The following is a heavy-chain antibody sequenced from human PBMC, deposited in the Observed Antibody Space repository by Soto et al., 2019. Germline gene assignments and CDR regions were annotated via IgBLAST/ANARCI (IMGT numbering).Heavy chain of an antibody. J-gene: IGHJ4*02. D-gene: IGHD2-15*01. CDR3: AKALGDRSGGSCSPPGPDY. Sequence: GGSLRLSCAASGCTFGSYAMSWVRQAPGKELQWGSAISGSGGSTYDAYSVKGRFTISRDNSNNTLYLQMNSVSAEDTAVYYCAKALGDRSGGSCSPPGPDYWDQGTLVTVSS. V-gene: IGHV3-23*01. CDR2: ISGSGGST. CDR1: GCTFGSYA.